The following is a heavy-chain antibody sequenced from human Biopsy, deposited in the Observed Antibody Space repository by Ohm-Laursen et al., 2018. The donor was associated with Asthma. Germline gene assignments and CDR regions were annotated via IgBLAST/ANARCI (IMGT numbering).Heavy chain of an antibody. V-gene: IGHV2-70*04. CDR1: GFSIGTSGMR. CDR2: IDWDNDK. Sequence: TQTLTLTCTLSGFSIGTSGMRVNWIRQPPGKALEWLARIDWDNDKFYSTSLKTRLSISKDTSKNRVVLTMTDVAFVDAGTYFCAHGARKYYSGPGAYYYYSLDVWGRGTPVTVSS. CDR3: AHGARKYYSGPGAYYYYSLDV. D-gene: IGHD3-10*01. J-gene: IGHJ6*02.